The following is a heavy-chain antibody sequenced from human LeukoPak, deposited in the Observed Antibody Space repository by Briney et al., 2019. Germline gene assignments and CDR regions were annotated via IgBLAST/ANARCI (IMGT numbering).Heavy chain of an antibody. J-gene: IGHJ4*02. CDR1: GGTFSSYA. CDR2: IIPIFGTA. V-gene: IGHV1-69*01. CDR3: ARDSGSYYGYFDY. Sequence: SVKVSCKASGGTFSSYAISWVRQAPGQGLEWMGGIIPIFGTANYAQKFQGRVAITADESTSTAYMELSSLRSEDTAVYYCARDSGSYYGYFDYWGQGTLVTVSS. D-gene: IGHD1-26*01.